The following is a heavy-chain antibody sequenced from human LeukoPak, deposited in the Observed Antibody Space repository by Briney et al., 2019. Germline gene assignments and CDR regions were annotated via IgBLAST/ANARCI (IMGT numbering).Heavy chain of an antibody. D-gene: IGHD3-10*01. Sequence: PGGSLRLSCAASGFTFSSYWMSWVRQAPGKGLEWVANIKQDGSEKYYVDSVKGRFTISRDNAENSLYLQMNSMRAEDTAVYYCARDRFGIPLDYWGQGTLVTVSS. CDR2: IKQDGSEK. CDR3: ARDRFGIPLDY. J-gene: IGHJ4*02. V-gene: IGHV3-7*01. CDR1: GFTFSSYW.